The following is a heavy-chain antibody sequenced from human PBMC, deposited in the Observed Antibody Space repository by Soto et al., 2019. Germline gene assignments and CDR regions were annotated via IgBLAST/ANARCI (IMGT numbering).Heavy chain of an antibody. Sequence: PSETLSLTCTVSGGSISSSRCHWGWIRQPPGKGLEWIGEINHSGSTNYNPSLKSRVTISVDTSKNQFSLKLSSVTAADTAVYYRARGYGRNFDFWGQGTLVTVSS. CDR2: INHSGST. CDR3: ARGYGRNFDF. J-gene: IGHJ4*02. CDR1: GGSISSSRCH. V-gene: IGHV4-39*07. D-gene: IGHD5-18*01.